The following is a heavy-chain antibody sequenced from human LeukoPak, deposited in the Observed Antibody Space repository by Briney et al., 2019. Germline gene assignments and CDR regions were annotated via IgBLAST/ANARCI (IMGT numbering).Heavy chain of an antibody. CDR3: AKVQEMDTILPPFHY. V-gene: IGHV3-23*01. Sequence: GGSLRLSCAASGFTFNNYAMTWVRQAPGKGLEWVSAISGSGGTTLYADSVKGRFTISRDNSKNTLYLQVNSLRAADTAIYYCAKVQEMDTILPPFHYWGQGTLVTVSS. J-gene: IGHJ4*02. CDR2: ISGSGGTT. D-gene: IGHD5-24*01. CDR1: GFTFNNYA.